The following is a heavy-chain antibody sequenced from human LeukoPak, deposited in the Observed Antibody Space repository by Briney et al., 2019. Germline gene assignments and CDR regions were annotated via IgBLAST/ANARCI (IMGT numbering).Heavy chain of an antibody. D-gene: IGHD3-22*01. J-gene: IGHJ4*02. Sequence: AGGSLRLSCAASGFSFSNSAMSWARQAPGKGLEWVSGISGSGDTTYYADSVKGRLTISRDNSKNTLYLQMNSLRAEDTAVYYCAKDPLYYYDSSGYTRFDYWGQGTLVTVSS. CDR1: GFSFSNSA. CDR2: ISGSGDTT. V-gene: IGHV3-23*01. CDR3: AKDPLYYYDSSGYTRFDY.